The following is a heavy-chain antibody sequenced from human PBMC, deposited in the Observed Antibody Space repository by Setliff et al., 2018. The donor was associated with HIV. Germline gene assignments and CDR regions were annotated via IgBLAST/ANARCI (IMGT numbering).Heavy chain of an antibody. CDR3: ARGRDGYSNSCFDY. V-gene: IGHV1-69*13. CDR2: IIPIFGTA. CDR1: GGTFSSYA. D-gene: IGHD5-18*01. Sequence: VKVSCKASGGTFSSYAISWVRQAPGQGLEWMGGIIPIFGTANYAQKFQGRVTITADESTSTAYMELSSLRSEDTAVYYCARGRDGYSNSCFDYWGQGTLVTLSS. J-gene: IGHJ4*02.